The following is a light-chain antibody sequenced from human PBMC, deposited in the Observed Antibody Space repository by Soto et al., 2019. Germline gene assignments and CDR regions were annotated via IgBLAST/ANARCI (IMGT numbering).Light chain of an antibody. V-gene: IGLV1-40*01. CDR1: SSNIGGGYD. Sequence: QLVLTQPPSVSGAPGQRVTISCTGSSSNIGGGYDVHWYQQLPGTAPKLLIYGNSNRPSGVPDRFSGSKSGTSASLAITGLQAEDEADYYCQSYASSLSVVFGGGTKLTVL. CDR3: QSYASSLSVV. CDR2: GNS. J-gene: IGLJ2*01.